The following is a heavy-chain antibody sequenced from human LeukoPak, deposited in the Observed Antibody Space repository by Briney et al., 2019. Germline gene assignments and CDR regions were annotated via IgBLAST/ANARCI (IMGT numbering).Heavy chain of an antibody. J-gene: IGHJ4*02. CDR3: AREVGSAAGAPFDY. V-gene: IGHV4-34*01. CDR2: INHSGTT. D-gene: IGHD2-2*03. CDR1: GGSFSGYF. Sequence: SETLSLTCAVYGGSFSGYFWSWIRQPPGKGLEWIGEINHSGTTNYNPSLKSRVTISVDTSKNQFSLKLSSVTAADTAVYYCAREVGSAAGAPFDYWGQGTLVTVSS.